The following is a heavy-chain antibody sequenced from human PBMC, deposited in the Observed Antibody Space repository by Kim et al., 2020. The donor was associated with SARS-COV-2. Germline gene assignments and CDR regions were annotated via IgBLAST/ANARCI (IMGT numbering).Heavy chain of an antibody. CDR3: ARDIAAAGTGYVAADY. Sequence: ASVKVSCKASGYTFTSYGISWVRQAPGQGLEWMGWISAYNGNTNYAQKLQGRVTMTTDTSTSTAYMELRSLRSDDTAVYYCARDIAAAGTGYVAADYWGQGTLVTVSS. CDR1: GYTFTSYG. D-gene: IGHD6-13*01. CDR2: ISAYNGNT. J-gene: IGHJ4*02. V-gene: IGHV1-18*04.